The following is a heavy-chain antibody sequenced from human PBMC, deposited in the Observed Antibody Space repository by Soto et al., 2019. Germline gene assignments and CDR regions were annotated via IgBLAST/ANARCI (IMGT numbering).Heavy chain of an antibody. CDR3: AKDDASSGWYNAFDI. CDR2: ISGSGGST. CDR1: GFTFSSYA. V-gene: IGHV3-23*01. D-gene: IGHD6-19*01. Sequence: LRLACAASGFTFSSYAMSWVRQAPGKGLEWVSAISGSGGSTYYADSVKGRFTISRDNSKNTLYLQMNSLRAEDTAVYYCAKDDASSGWYNAFDIWGQGTMVTVSS. J-gene: IGHJ3*02.